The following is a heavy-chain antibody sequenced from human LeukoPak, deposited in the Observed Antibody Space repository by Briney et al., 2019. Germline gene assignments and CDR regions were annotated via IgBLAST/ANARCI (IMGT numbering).Heavy chain of an antibody. Sequence: ASVKVSCKASGYTFTGYHMHWVRQAPGQGLEWMGRINPNSGDTNYAQKFQGRVTMTRDTSISAAYVELSRLRSDDTAVYYCARDYCSSTSCLFDYWGQGTLVTVSS. J-gene: IGHJ4*02. CDR2: INPNSGDT. D-gene: IGHD2-2*01. V-gene: IGHV1-2*06. CDR3: ARDYCSSTSCLFDY. CDR1: GYTFTGYH.